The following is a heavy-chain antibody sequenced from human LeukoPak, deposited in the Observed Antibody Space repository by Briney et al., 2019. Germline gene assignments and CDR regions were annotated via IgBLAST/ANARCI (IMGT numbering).Heavy chain of an antibody. CDR3: ARPPKDY. Sequence: SETLSLTCAVYGGSLSGYYWSWVRQPPGKGLEWIGEINHSGSTNYNPSLKSRVTISVDTSKNQFSLKLSSVTAADTAVYYCARPPKDYWGQGTLVTVSS. CDR1: GGSLSGYY. V-gene: IGHV4-34*01. CDR2: INHSGST. J-gene: IGHJ4*02.